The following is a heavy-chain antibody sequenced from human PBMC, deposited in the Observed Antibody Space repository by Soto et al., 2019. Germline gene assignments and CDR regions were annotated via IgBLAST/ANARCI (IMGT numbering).Heavy chain of an antibody. CDR2: IIPIFGTA. J-gene: IGHJ6*02. CDR1: GGTFSSYA. CDR3: ARVLFGVVSNYYYYGMDV. V-gene: IGHV1-69*06. Sequence: QVQLVQSGAEVKKPGSSVKVSCKASGGTFSSYAISWVRQAPGQGLEWMGGIIPIFGTANYAQKFQGRVTITADKSTSTAYMELSSLRSEDTAVYYCARVLFGVVSNYYYYGMDVWGQGTTVTVSS. D-gene: IGHD3-3*01.